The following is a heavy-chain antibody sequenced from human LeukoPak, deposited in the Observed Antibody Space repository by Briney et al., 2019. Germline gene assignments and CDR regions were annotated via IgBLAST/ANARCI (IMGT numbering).Heavy chain of an antibody. CDR3: ARDGWSSGSREGYYYYGMDV. CDR1: GYTFTSYY. CDR2: INPSGGST. V-gene: IGHV1-46*01. D-gene: IGHD3-10*01. J-gene: IGHJ6*02. Sequence: ASVKVSCKASGYTFTSYYMHWVRQAPGQGLEWMGIINPSGGSTSYAQKFQGRVTMTRDTSTSTAYMELRSLRSDDTAVYYCARDGWSSGSREGYYYYGMDVWGQGTTVTVSS.